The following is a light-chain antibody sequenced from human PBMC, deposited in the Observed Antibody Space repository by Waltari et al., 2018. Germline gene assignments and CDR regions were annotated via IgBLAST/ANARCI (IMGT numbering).Light chain of an antibody. CDR3: QQSYNTPPMYT. V-gene: IGKV1-39*01. CDR2: AAS. CDR1: QNIYNF. Sequence: IQMTQSPSSLSASVGDRVTITCRASQNIYNFLNWYQQKPGKAPKLLIYAASSLQSGVPSRFSASGSGTDFTLTISSLQPEDFATYFCQQSYNTPPMYTFGQGTKLELK. J-gene: IGKJ2*01.